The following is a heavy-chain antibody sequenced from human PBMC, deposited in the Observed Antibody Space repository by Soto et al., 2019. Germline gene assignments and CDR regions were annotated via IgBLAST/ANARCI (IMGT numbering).Heavy chain of an antibody. V-gene: IGHV1-18*01. D-gene: IGHD2-2*01. CDR1: GYTFTSYG. CDR2: ISAYNGNT. Sequence: GASVKVSCKASGYTFTSYGISWVRQAPGQGLEWMGWISAYNGNTNYAQKLQGRVTMTTDTSTSTAYMELRSLRSDDTAVYYCARDIVVVPAGDYFDYWGQGTLVTVSS. J-gene: IGHJ4*02. CDR3: ARDIVVVPAGDYFDY.